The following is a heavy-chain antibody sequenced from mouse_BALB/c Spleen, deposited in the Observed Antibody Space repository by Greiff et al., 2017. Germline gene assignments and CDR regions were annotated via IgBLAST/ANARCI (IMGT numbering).Heavy chain of an antibody. CDR2: IYPGSGST. CDR3: AKGYYARKGFAY. Sequence: QVQLKESGPELVKPGASVKMSCKASGYTFTDYVISWVKQRTGQGLEWIGEIYPGSGSTYYNEKFKGKATLTADKSSNTAYMQLSSLTSEDSAVYFCAKGYYARKGFAYWGQGTLVTVSA. V-gene: IGHV1-77*01. D-gene: IGHD2-1*01. J-gene: IGHJ3*01. CDR1: GYTFTDYV.